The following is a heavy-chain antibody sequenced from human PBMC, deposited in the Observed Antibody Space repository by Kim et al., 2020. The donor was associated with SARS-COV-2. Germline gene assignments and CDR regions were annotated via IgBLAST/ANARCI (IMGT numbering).Heavy chain of an antibody. CDR1: GGTFSSYA. CDR2: IIPILGIA. CDR3: ARDYLGQQLAIGYFWFDP. J-gene: IGHJ5*02. Sequence: SVKVSCKASGGTFSSYAISWVRQAPGQGLEWMGRIIPILGIANYAQKFQGRVTITADKSTSTAYMELSSLRSEDTAVYYCARDYLGQQLAIGYFWFDPWGQGTLVTVSS. D-gene: IGHD6-6*01. V-gene: IGHV1-69*04.